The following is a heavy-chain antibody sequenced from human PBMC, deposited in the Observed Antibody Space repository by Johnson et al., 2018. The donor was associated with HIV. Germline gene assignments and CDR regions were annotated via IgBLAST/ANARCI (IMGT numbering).Heavy chain of an antibody. Sequence: VQLVESGGGLVQPGRSLRLSCAASGFTFSSYAMSWVRQAPGKGLEWVSAISGSGGSTYYADSVKGRFPISRDNSKNMLYLQMNSLRPEDTAVYYCARDGSLGGGLHDAFDIWGPGTMVTVSS. CDR1: GFTFSSYA. CDR3: ARDGSLGGGLHDAFDI. V-gene: IGHV3-23*04. CDR2: ISGSGGST. D-gene: IGHD3-16*01. J-gene: IGHJ3*02.